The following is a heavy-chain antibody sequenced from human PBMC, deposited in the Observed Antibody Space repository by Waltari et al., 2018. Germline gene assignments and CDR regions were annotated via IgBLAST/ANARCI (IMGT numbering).Heavy chain of an antibody. CDR2: MWSDGRFE. CDR1: GFRFNTYG. V-gene: IGHV3-30*02. Sequence: QVQLVESGGGVVQPGGSRRLSCAACGFRFNTYGMLWVRQAPGKGLEWVSFMWSDGRFENYVDSVRGRFTISRDNAKNTLFLQMDSLRPEDTAIYYCAVDLKRGAGIEYHYWGQGTLVTVSS. CDR3: AVDLKRGAGIEYHY. J-gene: IGHJ4*02. D-gene: IGHD6-19*01.